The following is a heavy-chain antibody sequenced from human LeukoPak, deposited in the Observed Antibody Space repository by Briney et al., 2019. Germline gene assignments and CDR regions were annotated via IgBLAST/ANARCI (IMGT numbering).Heavy chain of an antibody. CDR3: ARDSVVITFDY. CDR2: IKQDGSEK. CDR1: GFTFSSYW. J-gene: IGHJ4*02. V-gene: IGHV3-7*01. Sequence: GGSLRLSCAASGFTFSSYWMSWVRQAPGKGLEWVANIKQDGSEKYYVDSVKGRFTISRDNAKNSLYLQINSLGAEDTAVYYCARDSVVITFDYWGQGTLVTVSS. D-gene: IGHD3-22*01.